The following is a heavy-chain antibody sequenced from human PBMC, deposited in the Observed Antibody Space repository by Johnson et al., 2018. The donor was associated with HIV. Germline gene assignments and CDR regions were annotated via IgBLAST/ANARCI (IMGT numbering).Heavy chain of an antibody. CDR2: INSGGST. Sequence: VQLVESGGGVVRPGGSLRLSCAASGFTFDDYGMSWVRQAPGKGLEWVSVINSGGSTYYADSVKGRFTISRDNSKNTLYLQMNSLKIEDTAVYYCSTGDIVVVAGAMLLPLHDAFDIWGQGTMVTVSS. CDR3: STGDIVVVAGAMLLPLHDAFDI. CDR1: GFTFDDYG. J-gene: IGHJ3*02. D-gene: IGHD2-15*01. V-gene: IGHV3-20*04.